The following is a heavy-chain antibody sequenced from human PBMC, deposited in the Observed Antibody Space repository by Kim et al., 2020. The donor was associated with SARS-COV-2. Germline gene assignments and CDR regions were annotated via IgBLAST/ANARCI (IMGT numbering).Heavy chain of an antibody. CDR3: AKGRVPDARWDFDH. V-gene: IGHV3-23*01. CDR1: GFAFGTYA. D-gene: IGHD1-26*01. Sequence: GGSLRLSCAGTGFAFGTYAMNWVRETPGRGLIWVAGITGAGNAYHADAVRSRFTTSRDNSKNTLYLQMNGLRGADTAVDYCAKGRVPDARWDFDHCGQG. CDR2: ITGAGNA. J-gene: IGHJ4*02.